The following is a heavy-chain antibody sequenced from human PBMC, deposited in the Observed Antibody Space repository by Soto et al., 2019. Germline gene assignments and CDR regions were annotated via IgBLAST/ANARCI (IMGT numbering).Heavy chain of an antibody. Sequence: QMQLVESGGGVVQPGRSLRVSCEASGFIFSTYGMHWVRQAPGKGLEWVAVISYDGRNKYYADSERGRFTISRDNSKNTLHLNRNSLRGDDTAVYYYATDTATAITSYYFYRMDVWGQGTTVT. V-gene: IGHV3-30*03. J-gene: IGHJ6*02. CDR2: ISYDGRNK. CDR1: GFIFSTYG. D-gene: IGHD5-12*01. CDR3: ATDTATAITSYYFYRMDV.